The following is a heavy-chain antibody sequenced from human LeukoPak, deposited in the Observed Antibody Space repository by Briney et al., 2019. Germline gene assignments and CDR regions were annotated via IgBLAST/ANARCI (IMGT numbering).Heavy chain of an antibody. J-gene: IGHJ4*02. V-gene: IGHV4-59*08. Sequence: SETLSLTCTVSGGSISSYYWSWIRQPPGKGLEWIGYIYYSGSTNYNPSLKSRVTISVDTSKNQFSLKLRSVTAADTAVYYCARHDQPAAPPDLWGQRTLVTVSS. CDR2: IYYSGST. CDR1: GGSISSYY. D-gene: IGHD2-2*01. CDR3: ARHDQPAAPPDL.